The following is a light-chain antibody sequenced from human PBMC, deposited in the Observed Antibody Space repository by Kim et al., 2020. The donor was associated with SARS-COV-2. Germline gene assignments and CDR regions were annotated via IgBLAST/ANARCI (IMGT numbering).Light chain of an antibody. CDR2: RDS. CDR1: NMGSKN. CDR3: QVWDSSTV. V-gene: IGLV3-9*01. J-gene: IGLJ2*01. Sequence: VARGQTARITCGGNNMGSKNGHWYQQKPGPAPVLVIYRDSNRPSGIPERFSGSNSGNTATLTISRAQAGDEADYYCQVWDSSTVFGGGTQLTVL.